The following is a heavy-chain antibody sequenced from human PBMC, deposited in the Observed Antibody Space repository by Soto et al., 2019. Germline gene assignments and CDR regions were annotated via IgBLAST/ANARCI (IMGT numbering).Heavy chain of an antibody. Sequence: GALRASAAASVFTGSSYEMHWVRQATGKGLEWVSAIGTAGDTYYPGSGKVRFTISRENAKNSLYLQMNSLRAGDTAVYYCARVPGVGQYGMDVWGQVTTVTVSS. CDR1: VFTGSSYE. J-gene: IGHJ6*02. CDR3: ARVPGVGQYGMDV. CDR2: IGTAGDT. V-gene: IGHV3-13*01. D-gene: IGHD3-3*01.